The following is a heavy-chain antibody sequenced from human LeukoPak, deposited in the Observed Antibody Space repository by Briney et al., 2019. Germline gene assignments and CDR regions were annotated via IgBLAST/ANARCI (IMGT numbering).Heavy chain of an antibody. Sequence: SETLSLTCTVSGASISSTNYYWVWIRQAPGKGLEWLGSLYYNGKTYYNPSLKSRVTISVDTSKNQFSLKLSSVTAADTAVYYCARGRYGVTGFDPWGQGTLVTVSS. CDR1: GASISSTNYY. CDR2: LYYNGKT. CDR3: ARGRYGVTGFDP. J-gene: IGHJ5*02. D-gene: IGHD2-21*02. V-gene: IGHV4-39*01.